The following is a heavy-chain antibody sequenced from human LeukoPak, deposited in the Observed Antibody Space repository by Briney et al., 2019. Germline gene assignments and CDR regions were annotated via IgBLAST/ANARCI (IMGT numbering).Heavy chain of an antibody. CDR3: AKAPYCPNDVCRYFDY. D-gene: IGHD2-8*01. Sequence: PGGSLRLSCAASGFTFSAYPRSSVRQAPGRGVEWVSAISASGGGTYYADSVRGRVTISRDNSRSTVFLQMSSLRAEDTAVYYCAKAPYCPNDVCRYFDYWGQGIMVTVSS. CDR1: GFTFSAYP. CDR2: ISASGGGT. V-gene: IGHV3-23*01. J-gene: IGHJ4*02.